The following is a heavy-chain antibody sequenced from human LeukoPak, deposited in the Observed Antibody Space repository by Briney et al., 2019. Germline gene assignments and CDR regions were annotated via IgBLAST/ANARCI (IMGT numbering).Heavy chain of an antibody. J-gene: IGHJ4*02. V-gene: IGHV3-30*18. Sequence: GGSLRLSCAASGFTFSSYGMHWVRQAPGKGLEWVAVISYDGSNKYYADLVKCRFTISRDNSKNTLYLQMNSLGAEDTAVYYCAKDTIVLLWFGGLGFWGQGTLVTVSS. CDR3: AKDTIVLLWFGGLGF. D-gene: IGHD3-10*01. CDR1: GFTFSSYG. CDR2: ISYDGSNK.